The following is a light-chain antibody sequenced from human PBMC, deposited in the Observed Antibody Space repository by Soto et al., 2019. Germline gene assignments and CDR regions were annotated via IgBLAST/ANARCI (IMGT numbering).Light chain of an antibody. J-gene: IGKJ4*01. V-gene: IGKV3-11*01. Sequence: EIVLTQSPATLSLSPGERVTLSCRASQTVGRYLAWYQQKPGQSPRLLIYDTSDRAVGTPARFRGGGSGTDFTLTISSLEPGDSAIYYRQQCVDWPGPTFGGGTKLEIK. CDR2: DTS. CDR1: QTVGRY. CDR3: QQCVDWPGPT.